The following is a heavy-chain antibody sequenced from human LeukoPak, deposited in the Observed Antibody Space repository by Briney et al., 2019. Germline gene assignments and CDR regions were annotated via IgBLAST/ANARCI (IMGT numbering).Heavy chain of an antibody. J-gene: IGHJ6*03. CDR1: GFTFSSYW. V-gene: IGHV3-7*01. D-gene: IGHD3-9*01. CDR3: ARLVIIRYYYYYYYMDV. Sequence: GSLRLSCAASGFTFSSYWMSWVRQAPGMGLEWVANIKQDGSEKYYVDSVKGRFTISRDNAKNSLYLQMNSLRAEDTAVYYCARLVIIRYYYYYYYMDVWGKGTTVTVSS. CDR2: IKQDGSEK.